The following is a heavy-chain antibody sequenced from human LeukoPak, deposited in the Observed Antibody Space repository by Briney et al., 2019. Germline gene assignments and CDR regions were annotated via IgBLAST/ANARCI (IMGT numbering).Heavy chain of an antibody. D-gene: IGHD2-2*03. J-gene: IGHJ4*02. Sequence: PGACLRPSRAASGFSFTSHSMGWVRQAPGRGLGWVSVISPNGGSTYYADSVRGRFTTSRDNSKTTRYLQMNSLRAEDTTVYSCAKKVMDNPFYYSGEGTLVS. CDR1: GFSFTSHS. CDR3: AKKVMDNPFYY. CDR2: ISPNGGST. V-gene: IGHV3-23*01.